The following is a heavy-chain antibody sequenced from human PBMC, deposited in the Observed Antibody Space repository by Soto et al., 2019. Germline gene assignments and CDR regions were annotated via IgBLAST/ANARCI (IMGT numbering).Heavy chain of an antibody. CDR1: GFTFNVYG. CDR3: ARVRDPHLDHYGLDV. CDR2: LIPIYDEP. Sequence: QVQLVQSGAEVKNPGSSVRVSCKTSGFTFNVYGIHWVRQAPGQGLEWMGGLIPIYDEPNYAQKIQGRVTITADKSTATVYLELNSLRSEDTAVYFCARVRDPHLDHYGLDVWGQGTTVTVSS. V-gene: IGHV1-69*06. J-gene: IGHJ6*02.